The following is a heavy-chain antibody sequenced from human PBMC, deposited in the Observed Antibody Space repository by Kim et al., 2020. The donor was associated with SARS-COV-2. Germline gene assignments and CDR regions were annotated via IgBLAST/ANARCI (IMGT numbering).Heavy chain of an antibody. CDR3: AKVPLWGLWSEFDY. V-gene: IGHV3-30*18. Sequence: GGSLRLSCAASGFTFSSYGMHWVRQAPGKGLEWVAVISYDGSNKYYADSVKGRFTISRDYSKNTLYLQMNSLRAEDTAVYYCAKVPLWGLWSEFDYWGQG. J-gene: IGHJ4*02. CDR1: GFTFSSYG. D-gene: IGHD7-27*01. CDR2: ISYDGSNK.